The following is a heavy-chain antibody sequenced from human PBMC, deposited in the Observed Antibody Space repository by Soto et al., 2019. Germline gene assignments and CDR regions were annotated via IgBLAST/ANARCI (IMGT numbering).Heavy chain of an antibody. CDR3: ASSQYYYDSSGAPGDWFDP. J-gene: IGHJ5*02. D-gene: IGHD3-22*01. Sequence: QVQLVQSGAEVKKPGSSVKVSCKASGGTFSSYAISWVRQAPGQGLEWMGGIIPIFGTANYAQKFQGRVTITADKSTSTAYMELSSLRSEDTAVYYCASSQYYYDSSGAPGDWFDPWGQGTLVTVSS. CDR1: GGTFSSYA. CDR2: IIPIFGTA. V-gene: IGHV1-69*06.